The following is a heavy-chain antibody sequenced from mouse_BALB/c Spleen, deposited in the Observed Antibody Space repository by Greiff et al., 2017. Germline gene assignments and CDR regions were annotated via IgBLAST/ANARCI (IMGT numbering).Heavy chain of an antibody. CDR1: GYSITSDYA. CDR2: ISYSGST. V-gene: IGHV3-2*02. CDR3: AREGTGTAMDY. Sequence: EVKLVESGPGLVKPSQSLSLTCTVTGYSITSDYAWNWIRQFPGNKLEWMGYISYSGSTSYNPSLKSRISITRDTSKNQFFLQLNSVTTEDTATYYCAREGTGTAMDYWGQGTSVTVSS. J-gene: IGHJ4*01. D-gene: IGHD4-1*01.